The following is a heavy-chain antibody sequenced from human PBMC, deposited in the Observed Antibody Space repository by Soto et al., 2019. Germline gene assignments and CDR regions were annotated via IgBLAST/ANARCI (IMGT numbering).Heavy chain of an antibody. Sequence: EVRLMESGGGLVKPGGSLRVSCAASSFTFSSAWMFWVRQAPGKGPEWVGRINSKTDGGTTDYTTRVKGRFTIAREDSKITLYLETSSPYIAVPAIHYSSTVVAMVRSGALGYWCQGDLV. CDR3: STVVAMVRSGALGY. J-gene: IGHJ4*02. CDR2: INSKTDGGTT. CDR1: SFTFSSAW. V-gene: IGHV3-15*07. D-gene: IGHD3-10*01.